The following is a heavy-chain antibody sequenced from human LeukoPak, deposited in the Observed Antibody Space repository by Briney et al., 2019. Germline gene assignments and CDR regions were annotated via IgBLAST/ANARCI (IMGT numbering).Heavy chain of an antibody. Sequence: SETLSLTCTVSGYSISSGYHWGWIRQPPGKGLEWIGSTFHSGSTDYNPSLKSRVTISVDTSKNQFSLKLNSVTAADTAVYYCARGYYFDSGAYYPNWFDPWGQGTLVTVSS. CDR2: TFHSGST. CDR3: ARGYYFDSGAYYPNWFDP. V-gene: IGHV4-38-2*02. D-gene: IGHD3-22*01. J-gene: IGHJ5*02. CDR1: GYSISSGYH.